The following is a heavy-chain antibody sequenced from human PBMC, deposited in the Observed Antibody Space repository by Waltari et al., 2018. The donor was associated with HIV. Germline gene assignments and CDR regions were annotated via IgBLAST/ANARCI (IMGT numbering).Heavy chain of an antibody. CDR2: IWYDGENK. D-gene: IGHD3-22*01. V-gene: IGHV3-33*01. CDR1: GFTFSNFA. Sequence: QVQLVESGGGVVQPGRSLRLPCAAYGFTFSNFATSWVRQAPGKGLEWVAVIWYDGENKYYADSVKGRFTISRDNSKNTLYLQMNSLRVEDTAVYYCARGGYYYDISGYYHYWGQGTLVTVSS. CDR3: ARGGYYYDISGYYHY. J-gene: IGHJ4*02.